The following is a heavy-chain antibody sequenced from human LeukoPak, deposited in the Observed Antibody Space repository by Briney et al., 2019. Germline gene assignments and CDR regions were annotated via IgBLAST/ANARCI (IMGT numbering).Heavy chain of an antibody. Sequence: GASVKVSCKVSGYTLTELSVHWVRQAPGKGLEWMGGFDPEDGETIYAQKFQGRVTMTEDTSTDTAYMELSSLRSEDTAVYYCATGTALGATSGPGFDPWGQGTLVTVSS. CDR1: GYTLTELS. CDR2: FDPEDGET. J-gene: IGHJ5*02. CDR3: ATGTALGATSGPGFDP. V-gene: IGHV1-24*01. D-gene: IGHD1-26*01.